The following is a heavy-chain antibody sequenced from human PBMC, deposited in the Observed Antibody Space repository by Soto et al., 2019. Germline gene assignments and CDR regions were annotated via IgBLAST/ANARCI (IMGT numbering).Heavy chain of an antibody. D-gene: IGHD6-13*01. J-gene: IGHJ6*02. CDR1: GFRFSSYA. Sequence: EVQLLESGGDLVQPGGSLRLSCAASGFRFSSYAMSWVRQAPGKGLEWMSSISGSGGTTYYADSVKGRITISRDNSKNTVYSHMRGLRAEDTAIYYCATIAAALGESYNGMDVWGQGTTVSVSS. CDR3: ATIAAALGESYNGMDV. V-gene: IGHV3-23*01. CDR2: ISGSGGTT.